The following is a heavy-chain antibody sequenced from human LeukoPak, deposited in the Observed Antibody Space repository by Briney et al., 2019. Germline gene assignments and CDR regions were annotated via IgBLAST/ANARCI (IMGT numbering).Heavy chain of an antibody. D-gene: IGHD3-10*01. Sequence: GGSLRLSCAASGFTFSSYAMSWVRQAPGKGQEWASAISGSGGSTYYADSVKGRFTISRDNAKNSLYLQMNSLRAEDTAVYYCTRDPGRVRGVLGFDYWGQGTLVTVSS. J-gene: IGHJ4*02. CDR2: ISGSGGST. V-gene: IGHV3-23*01. CDR1: GFTFSSYA. CDR3: TRDPGRVRGVLGFDY.